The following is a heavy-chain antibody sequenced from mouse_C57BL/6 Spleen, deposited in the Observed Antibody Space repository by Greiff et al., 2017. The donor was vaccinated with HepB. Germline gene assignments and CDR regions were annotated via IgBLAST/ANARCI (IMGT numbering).Heavy chain of an antibody. CDR2: IHPNSGST. D-gene: IGHD3-2*02. J-gene: IGHJ3*01. CDR3: AEELRLPGFAY. CDR1: GYTFTSYW. V-gene: IGHV1-64*01. Sequence: VQLQQPGAELVKPGASMKLSCKASGYTFTSYWMHWVKQRPGQGLEWIGMIHPNSGSTNYNEKFKSKATLTVDKSSSTAYMQLSSLTSEDSAVYYCAEELRLPGFAYWGQGTLVTVSA.